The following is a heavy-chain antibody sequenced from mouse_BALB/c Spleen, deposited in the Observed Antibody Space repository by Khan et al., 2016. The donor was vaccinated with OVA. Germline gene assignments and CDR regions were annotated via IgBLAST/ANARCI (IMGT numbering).Heavy chain of an antibody. CDR3: ARNTHMITTVMDY. Sequence: QVQLKESGPGLVAPSQRLSITCTVSGFSLTNYGVQWVRQPPGKGLEWLGVIWSDGITTYNSALKSRLSISKDNSKSQVFLRMSSLQTDDTAMDYCARNTHMITTVMDYWGQGTSVTVSS. D-gene: IGHD2-4*01. CDR2: IWSDGIT. J-gene: IGHJ4*01. V-gene: IGHV2-6*02. CDR1: GFSLTNYG.